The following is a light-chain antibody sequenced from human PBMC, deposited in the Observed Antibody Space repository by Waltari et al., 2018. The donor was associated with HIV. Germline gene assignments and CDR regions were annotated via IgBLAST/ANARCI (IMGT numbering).Light chain of an antibody. CDR3: AAWDDSLSGVV. Sequence: QSVLTQPPSASGTPGQRVTISCSGSSSNIGSNYVYWYQQLPVTAPKLLIYRNNQRPSGVPDRFSGSKSGTCASLAISGLRSEDEADYYCAAWDDSLSGVVFGGGTKLTVL. CDR2: RNN. CDR1: SSNIGSNY. J-gene: IGLJ2*01. V-gene: IGLV1-47*01.